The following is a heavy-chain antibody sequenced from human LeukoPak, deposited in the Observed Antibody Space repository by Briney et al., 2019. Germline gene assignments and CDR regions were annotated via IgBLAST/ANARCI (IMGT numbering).Heavy chain of an antibody. CDR2: INAGNGNT. CDR3: ARGEYFDWLVEPPSDY. D-gene: IGHD3-9*01. J-gene: IGHJ4*02. V-gene: IGHV1-3*01. CDR1: GYSFTSYA. Sequence: ASVRVSCKASGYSFTSYAMHWVRQAPGQRLEWMGWINAGNGNTKYSQKFQGRVTITRDTSASTAYMELSSLRSEDTAVYYCARGEYFDWLVEPPSDYWGQGTVVTVSS.